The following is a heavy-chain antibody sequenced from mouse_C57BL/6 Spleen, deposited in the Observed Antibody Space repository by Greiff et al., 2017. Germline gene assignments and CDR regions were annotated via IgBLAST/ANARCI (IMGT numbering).Heavy chain of an antibody. Sequence: VQLQQSGPELVKPGASVKISCKASGYSFTDYNMNWVKQSNGKSLEWIGVINPNYGTTSYNQKFKGKATLTVDQSSSTAYMQLNSLTSEDSAVYFCHYYGSSPRYFDVWGTGTTVTVSS. CDR3: HYYGSSPRYFDV. D-gene: IGHD1-1*01. CDR2: INPNYGTT. J-gene: IGHJ1*03. V-gene: IGHV1-39*01. CDR1: GYSFTDYN.